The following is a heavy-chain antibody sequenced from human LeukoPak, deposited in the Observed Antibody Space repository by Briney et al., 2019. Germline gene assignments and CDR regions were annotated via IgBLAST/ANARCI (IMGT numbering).Heavy chain of an antibody. Sequence: SETLSLTCTVSDDSFSTHYWTWIRQPAGKGLEWIGRIFTSGITNYNPSLKSRVTMSVDTSKNQFSLNLSSVIAADTAIYYCARETSGTYYNPLGYMDVWGKGTTVTVSS. CDR3: ARETSGTYYNPLGYMDV. J-gene: IGHJ6*03. CDR2: IFTSGIT. V-gene: IGHV4-4*07. D-gene: IGHD3-10*01. CDR1: DDSFSTHY.